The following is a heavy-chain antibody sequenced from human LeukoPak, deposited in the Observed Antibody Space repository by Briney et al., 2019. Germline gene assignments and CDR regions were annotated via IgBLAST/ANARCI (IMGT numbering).Heavy chain of an antibody. Sequence: SETLSLTCTVSGGSISSGDYYWGWIRQPPGKGLEWIGYIYYSGSTYYNPSLKSRVTISVDTSKNQFSLKLSSVSAADTAVYYCARECSGDLGEAFDIWGQATMVTVSS. D-gene: IGHD6-19*01. V-gene: IGHV4-30-4*01. CDR3: ARECSGDLGEAFDI. CDR2: IYYSGST. CDR1: GGSISSGDYY. J-gene: IGHJ3*02.